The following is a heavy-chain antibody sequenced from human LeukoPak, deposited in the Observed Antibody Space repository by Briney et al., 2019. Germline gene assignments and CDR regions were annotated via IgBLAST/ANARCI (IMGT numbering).Heavy chain of an antibody. CDR3: AKDRQYGMDV. Sequence: GGSLRLSCEASGFTFSSYGMHWVRQAPGKGLEWVAVISYDGSNKYYADPVKGRFTISRDNSKNTLYLQMNSLRAEDTAVYYCAKDRQYGMDVWGQGTTVTVSS. CDR1: GFTFSSYG. V-gene: IGHV3-30*18. J-gene: IGHJ6*02. CDR2: ISYDGSNK.